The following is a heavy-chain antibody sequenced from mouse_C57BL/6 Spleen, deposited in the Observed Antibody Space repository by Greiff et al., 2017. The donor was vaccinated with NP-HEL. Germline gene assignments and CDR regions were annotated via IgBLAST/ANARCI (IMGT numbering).Heavy chain of an antibody. CDR1: GYTFTSYW. V-gene: IGHV1-55*01. J-gene: IGHJ3*01. D-gene: IGHD2-4*01. Sequence: QVQLQQPGAELVKPGASVKMSCKASGYTFTSYWITWVKQRPGQGLEWIGDIYPGSGSTNYNEKFKSKATLTVDTSSSTAYMQLSSLTSEDSAVYYCARIYYDYAWFAYWGQGTLVTVSA. CDR3: ARIYYDYAWFAY. CDR2: IYPGSGST.